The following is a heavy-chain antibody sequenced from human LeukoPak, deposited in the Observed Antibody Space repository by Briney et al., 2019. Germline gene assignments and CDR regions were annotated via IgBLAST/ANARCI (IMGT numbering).Heavy chain of an antibody. Sequence: SETLSLTCTVSGGSISSSSYYWGWIRQPPGKGLEWIGSIYYSGSTYYNPSLRSRVTISADTSKNQFSLKLSSVTAADTAVYYCARHLRGEQQLSGFDYWGQGTPVTVSS. J-gene: IGHJ4*02. D-gene: IGHD6-13*01. V-gene: IGHV4-39*01. CDR3: ARHLRGEQQLSGFDY. CDR2: IYYSGST. CDR1: GGSISSSSYY.